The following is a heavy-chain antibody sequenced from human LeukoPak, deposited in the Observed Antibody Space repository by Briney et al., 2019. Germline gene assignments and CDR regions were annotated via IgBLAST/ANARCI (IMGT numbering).Heavy chain of an antibody. CDR2: ISYNSDTI. CDR3: AKDYCGGDCYSGWYFDL. CDR1: GLMFSSYA. V-gene: IGHV3-9*01. Sequence: GGSLRPSCAASGLMFSSYAMHWVRQAPGKGLEWVSGISYNSDTIAYADSVKGRFTISRDNAKNSLYLQMNSLRAEDTALYYCAKDYCGGDCYSGWYFDLWGRGTLVTVSS. J-gene: IGHJ2*01. D-gene: IGHD2-21*02.